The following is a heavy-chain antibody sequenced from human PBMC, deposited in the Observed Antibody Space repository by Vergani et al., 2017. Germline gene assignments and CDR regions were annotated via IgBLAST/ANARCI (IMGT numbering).Heavy chain of an antibody. Sequence: QVQLVESGGGVVQPGRSLRLSCAASGFTFSSYGMHWVRQAPGKGLEWVAVISYDGSNKYYADSVKGRFTISRDNSKNTLYLQMNSLRAEDTAVYYCAKDCVLRYFDWLFHFDYWGQGTLVTVSS. V-gene: IGHV3-30*18. J-gene: IGHJ4*02. CDR2: ISYDGSNK. D-gene: IGHD3-9*01. CDR3: AKDCVLRYFDWLFHFDY. CDR1: GFTFSSYG.